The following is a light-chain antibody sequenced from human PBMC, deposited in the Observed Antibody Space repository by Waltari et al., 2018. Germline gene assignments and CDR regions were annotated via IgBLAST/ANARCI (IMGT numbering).Light chain of an antibody. CDR3: SSYTSSSTLWV. V-gene: IGLV2-14*03. CDR2: DAS. CDR1: SSDVGNYDY. Sequence: QSALTQPPSVSGSPGQSITISCPATSSDVGNYDYSPWYQHHPGKAPKLMIYDASYRPSGVSNRFSGSKSGTTASLTITGLQAEDEADYYCSSYTSSSTLWVFGGGTKLTVL. J-gene: IGLJ3*02.